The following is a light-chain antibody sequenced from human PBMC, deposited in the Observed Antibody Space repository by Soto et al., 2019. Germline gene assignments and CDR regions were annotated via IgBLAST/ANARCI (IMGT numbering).Light chain of an antibody. Sequence: DIQMTQSPSTLSASVGDRVTITCRASQRISSWLAWYQQKLGKAPKLLIYEASSLESGVPSRFSGSGSGTEFTLTISSLQPDDSATYYCQQFNTYPWTFGQGSKVEIK. CDR3: QQFNTYPWT. J-gene: IGKJ1*01. CDR1: QRISSW. V-gene: IGKV1-5*01. CDR2: EAS.